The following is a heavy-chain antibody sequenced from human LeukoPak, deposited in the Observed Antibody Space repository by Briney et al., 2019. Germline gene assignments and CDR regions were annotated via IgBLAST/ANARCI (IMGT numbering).Heavy chain of an antibody. V-gene: IGHV3-23*01. CDR2: ISGSGGST. D-gene: IGHD1-20*01. J-gene: IGHJ5*02. CDR1: GFTFSSYA. CDR3: AKVGYNWGSYWFDP. Sequence: GGSLRLSCAASGFTFSSYAMSWVHQAPGKGLEWVSAISGSGGSTYYADSVKGRFTISRDNSKNTLYLQMNSLRAEDTAVYYCAKVGYNWGSYWFDPWGQGTLVTVSS.